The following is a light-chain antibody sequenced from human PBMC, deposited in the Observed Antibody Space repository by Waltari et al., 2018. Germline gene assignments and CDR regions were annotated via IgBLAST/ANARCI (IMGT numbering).Light chain of an antibody. CDR1: QDVSRY. Sequence: EVVLTQSPATLSLSPGERATLSCRASQDVSRYLAWYQQKPGQAPRLLIYDTSNRATGIPARFSGSGSGTDFTLTISSLEPEDSAVYYCQQRRNWPPLSFGEGPRWRSN. CDR2: DTS. V-gene: IGKV3-11*01. CDR3: QQRRNWPPLS. J-gene: IGKJ4*01.